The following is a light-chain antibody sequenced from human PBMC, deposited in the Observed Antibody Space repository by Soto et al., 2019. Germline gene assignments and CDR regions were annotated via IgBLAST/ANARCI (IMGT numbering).Light chain of an antibody. CDR1: HIIPSSS. CDR2: DVS. Sequence: IVLAQSPGTLSLSPGERATLSCRTSHIIPSSSLAWYQQIPGQPPRLLIYDVSKRAPGIPDRFSGSGSGTDFTLTISRLEPEDFAVYHCQQYDASTYTFGQGTNLGIK. J-gene: IGKJ2*01. V-gene: IGKV3-20*01. CDR3: QQYDASTYT.